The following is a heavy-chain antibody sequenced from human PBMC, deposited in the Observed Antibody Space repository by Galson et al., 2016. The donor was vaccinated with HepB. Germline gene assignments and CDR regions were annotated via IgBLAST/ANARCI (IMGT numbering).Heavy chain of an antibody. CDR3: ARDYGYTYAYHY. J-gene: IGHJ4*02. CDR2: SLPLLGAT. CDR1: GGPFTNYP. Sequence: SVKVSCKASGGPFTNYPFAWVRQAPGQGLEWMGYSLPLLGATNHAQKFQDRVTTTADESTSTVYMELTSPTSEDTAIYYCARDYGYTYAYHYWGQGTLVTVSS. D-gene: IGHD5-18*01. V-gene: IGHV1-69*11.